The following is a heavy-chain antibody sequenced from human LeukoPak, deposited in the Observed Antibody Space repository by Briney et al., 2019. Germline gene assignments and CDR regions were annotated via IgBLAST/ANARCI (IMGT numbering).Heavy chain of an antibody. CDR1: DGSISNYY. CDR3: ARRHTAAAGADFDY. V-gene: IGHV4-59*08. D-gene: IGHD6-13*01. J-gene: IGHJ4*02. CDR2: TFDNGST. Sequence: SETLSLTCSVSDGSISNYYWSWIRQPPGKGLEWIGCTFDNGSTNYNPSLKSRVTISLDTSKNQFSLKLSSVTAADTAVYYCARRHTAAAGADFDYWGQGTLVTVSS.